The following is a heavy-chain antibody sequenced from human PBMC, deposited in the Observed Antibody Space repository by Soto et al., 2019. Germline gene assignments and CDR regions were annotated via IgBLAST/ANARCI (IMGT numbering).Heavy chain of an antibody. V-gene: IGHV1-24*01. CDR2: FDPEDAET. CDR1: GYTLSELS. CDR3: ATDGRRDAYNEGREFDN. J-gene: IGHJ4*02. Sequence: ASVKVSCKVSGYTLSELSMHWVRQAPGKGLEWMGGFDPEDAETIYAQKFQGRLTMTEDTSTDTGYMELSSLRSEDTAVYYCATDGRRDAYNEGREFDNWGQGTLVTVSS. D-gene: IGHD1-1*01.